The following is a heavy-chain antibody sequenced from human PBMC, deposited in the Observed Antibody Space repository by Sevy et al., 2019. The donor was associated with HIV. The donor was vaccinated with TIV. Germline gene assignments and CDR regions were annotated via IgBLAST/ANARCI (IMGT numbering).Heavy chain of an antibody. D-gene: IGHD3-16*01. J-gene: IGHJ4*02. V-gene: IGHV3-30-3*01. CDR1: GFTFSSYA. CDR2: ISYDGSNK. Sequence: GGSLRLSCAASGFTFSSYAMHWVRQAQGKGLEWVAVISYDGSNKYYADSVKGRFTISRDNSKNTLYLQMNSLRAEETAVYYCAREGVRLGLYYLDYWGQGTLVTVSS. CDR3: AREGVRLGLYYLDY.